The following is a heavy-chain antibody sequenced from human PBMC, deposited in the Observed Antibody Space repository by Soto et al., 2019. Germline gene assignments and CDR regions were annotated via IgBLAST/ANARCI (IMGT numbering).Heavy chain of an antibody. CDR1: GGSISSSSYY. J-gene: IGHJ4*02. Sequence: PSETLSLTCTVSGGSISSSSYYWGWIRQPPGKGLEWIGSIYYSGSTNYNPSFKSRVTISVDTSKNQFSLKLSSVTAADTAVYYCARAGGMTTVKIDYWGQGTLVTVSS. CDR3: ARAGGMTTVKIDY. V-gene: IGHV4-39*07. CDR2: IYYSGST. D-gene: IGHD4-17*01.